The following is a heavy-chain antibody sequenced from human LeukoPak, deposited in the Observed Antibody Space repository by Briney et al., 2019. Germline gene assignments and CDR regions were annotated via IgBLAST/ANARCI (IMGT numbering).Heavy chain of an antibody. V-gene: IGHV4-34*01. CDR2: INHSGST. J-gene: IGHJ3*02. Sequence: SETLSLTCAVYGGSFSGYYWSWIRQPPGKGLEWIGEINHSGSTNYNPSLKSRVTISVDTSKNQFSLKLSSVTAADTAVYYCASPRIYDSSLDAFDIWGQGTMVTVSS. D-gene: IGHD3-22*01. CDR3: ASPRIYDSSLDAFDI. CDR1: GGSFSGYY.